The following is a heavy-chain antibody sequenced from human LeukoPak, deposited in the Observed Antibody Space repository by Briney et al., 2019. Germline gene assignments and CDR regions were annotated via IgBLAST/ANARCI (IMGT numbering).Heavy chain of an antibody. CDR1: GFIFSRDS. V-gene: IGHV3-48*01. Sequence: PGGSLRLSCEASGFIFSRDSMNWVRQAPGKGLEWISYISHDSGVRYYADSVRGRFTISRDNAKNSLHLQMNSLRAEDTAVYYCATYSSLNRREFQYWGQGTPLTVSS. CDR3: ATYSSLNRREFQY. CDR2: ISHDSGVR. D-gene: IGHD3-22*01. J-gene: IGHJ1*01.